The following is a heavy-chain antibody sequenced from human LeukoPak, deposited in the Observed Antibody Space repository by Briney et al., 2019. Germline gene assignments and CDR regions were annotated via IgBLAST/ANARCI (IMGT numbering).Heavy chain of an antibody. Sequence: GASVEVSCKASGYTFTSYGISWVRQAPGQGLEWMGWISAYNGNTNYAQKLQGRVTMTTDTSTSTAYMELRRLRSDDTAVYYCARSEMVETPPDYWGQGTLVTVSS. J-gene: IGHJ4*02. CDR2: ISAYNGNT. D-gene: IGHD2-8*01. CDR1: GYTFTSYG. V-gene: IGHV1-18*01. CDR3: ARSEMVETPPDY.